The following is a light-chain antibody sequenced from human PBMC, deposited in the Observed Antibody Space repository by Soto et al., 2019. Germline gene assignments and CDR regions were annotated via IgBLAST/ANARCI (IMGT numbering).Light chain of an antibody. CDR3: CSYAGNSTLYV. CDR1: SSDVGVYNL. CDR2: EVS. J-gene: IGLJ1*01. Sequence: QSALTQPASVSGSPGQSITISCTGTSSDVGVYNLVSWYQQHPGKAPKLMIYEVSKRPSGVSNRFSGSKSGNTASLTVSGLQAEDEADYYCCSYAGNSTLYVFGTGTKLTVL. V-gene: IGLV2-23*02.